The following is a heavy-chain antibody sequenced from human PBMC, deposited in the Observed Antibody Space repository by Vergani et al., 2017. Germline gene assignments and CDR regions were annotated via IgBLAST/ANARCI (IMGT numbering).Heavy chain of an antibody. CDR1: GGSFSGYY. D-gene: IGHD4-23*01. CDR2: INHSGST. Sequence: QVQLQQWGAGLLKPSETLSLTCAVYGGSFSGYYWSWIRQPPGKGLEWIGEINHSGSTNYNPSLKSRVTISVDTSNNELSLRVTSVTAADTAVYYCARDFGGEWYFDLWGRGATVTVSS. V-gene: IGHV4-34*01. CDR3: ARDFGGEWYFDL. J-gene: IGHJ2*01.